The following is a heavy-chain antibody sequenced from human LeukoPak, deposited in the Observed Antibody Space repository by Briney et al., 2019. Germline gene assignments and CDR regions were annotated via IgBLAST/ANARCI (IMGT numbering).Heavy chain of an antibody. CDR3: ARDLYGDYYFDY. J-gene: IGHJ4*02. Sequence: GGSLRLSCAASGCTFDDYGMSWVRQAPGKGLEWVAVISYDGSNKYYADSVKGRFTISRDNSKNTLYLQMNSLRAEDTAVYYCARDLYGDYYFDYWGQGTLVTVSS. V-gene: IGHV3-30*03. CDR2: ISYDGSNK. CDR1: GCTFDDYG. D-gene: IGHD4-17*01.